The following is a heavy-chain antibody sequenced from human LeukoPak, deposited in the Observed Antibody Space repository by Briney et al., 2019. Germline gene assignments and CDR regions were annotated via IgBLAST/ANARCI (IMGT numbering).Heavy chain of an antibody. CDR2: LSGSGSNT. J-gene: IGHJ4*02. Sequence: GGSLRLSCAASGFPFSSYAMNWVRQAPGKGLEWVSALSGSGSNTFYADSAKGRFTISRDNSKNTLYLQMNSLRAEDTAVYYCAKGDTYYYDSSGLYCGQGTLVTVSS. D-gene: IGHD3-22*01. V-gene: IGHV3-23*01. CDR1: GFPFSSYA. CDR3: AKGDTYYYDSSGLY.